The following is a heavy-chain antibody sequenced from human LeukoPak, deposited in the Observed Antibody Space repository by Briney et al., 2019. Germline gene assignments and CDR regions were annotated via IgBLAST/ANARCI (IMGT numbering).Heavy chain of an antibody. V-gene: IGHV3-74*01. CDR3: ARLGVGATRDAFDI. D-gene: IGHD1-26*01. Sequence: GGSLRLSCAASGFTFSSFWMHWVRQAPGKGLVWVSRIYSDGSSTSYADSVKGRFTISRDNAKNSLYLQMNSLRAEDTALYYCARLGVGATRDAFDIWGQGTMVTVSS. CDR2: IYSDGSST. J-gene: IGHJ3*02. CDR1: GFTFSSFW.